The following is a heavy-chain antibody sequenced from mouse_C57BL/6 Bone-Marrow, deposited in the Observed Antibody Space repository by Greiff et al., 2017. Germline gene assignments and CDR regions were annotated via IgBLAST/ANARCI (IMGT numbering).Heavy chain of an antibody. Sequence: QVQLQQPGAELVRPGTSVKLSCKASGYTFTSYWMHWVKQRPGQGLEWIGVIDPSDSYTNSNQKFTGKATLTVDTSSSTAYLQLSSLTSEDSAVYYCARALCYWHFDVWGTGTTVTVSS. V-gene: IGHV1-59*01. CDR2: IDPSDSYT. J-gene: IGHJ1*03. CDR3: ARALCYWHFDV. CDR1: GYTFTSYW.